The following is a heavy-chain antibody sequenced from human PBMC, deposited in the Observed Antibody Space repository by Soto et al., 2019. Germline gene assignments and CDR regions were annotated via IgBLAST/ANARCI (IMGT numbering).Heavy chain of an antibody. CDR1: GFTFSRYW. CDR2: IKQDGTEK. V-gene: IGHV3-7*01. J-gene: IGHJ3*02. Sequence: EVQLVESGGGLVQPGGSLRLSCAASGFTFSRYWMNWVRQAPGKGLEWVANIKQDGTEKNYVDSVKGRFTISRDNARNSLYLQMDSLRAEDTAVYFCARVDTLMITGMDSFDIWGQGTMATASS. D-gene: IGHD3-16*01. CDR3: ARVDTLMITGMDSFDI.